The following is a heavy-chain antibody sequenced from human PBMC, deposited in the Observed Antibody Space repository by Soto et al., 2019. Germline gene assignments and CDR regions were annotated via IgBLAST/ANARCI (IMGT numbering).Heavy chain of an antibody. CDR2: ISYDGSNK. CDR1: GFTFSSYC. V-gene: IGHV3-30*18. J-gene: IGHJ6*02. D-gene: IGHD6-13*01. CDR3: AKAPGDSRASLDSYSGMGV. Sequence: GGSLRLSCAACGFTFSSYCIHWVRQASCKGLEWVAGISYDGSNKYYADSVKGRFTISRDNSKNTLYLQMNSLRAEDTAVYYCAKAPGDSRASLDSYSGMGVRVHGTKV.